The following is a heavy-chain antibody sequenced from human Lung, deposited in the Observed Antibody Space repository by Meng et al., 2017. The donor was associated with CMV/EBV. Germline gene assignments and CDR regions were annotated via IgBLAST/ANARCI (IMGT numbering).Heavy chain of an antibody. CDR3: IRDLVGKRDD. J-gene: IGHJ4*02. CDR1: CFTFTSYW. CDR2: INTDGSIT. D-gene: IGHD5-24*01. V-gene: IGHV3-74*01. Sequence: EGQPWWFGGGLVTPGGSLRLCCVHFCFTFTSYWRHWVRQVPGGGLVWVSRINTDGSITSYADSVKGRFTISRDNAKNTLYLQMSDLRADDSAVYYYIRDLVGKRDDWGQGTLVTVSS.